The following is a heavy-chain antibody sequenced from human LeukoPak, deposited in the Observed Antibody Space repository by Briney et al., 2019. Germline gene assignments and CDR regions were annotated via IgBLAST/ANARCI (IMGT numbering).Heavy chain of an antibody. CDR3: AQGGRLLDY. CDR1: GFTFSNYG. Sequence: GGSLRLSGAASGFTFSNYGMSWVRQAPGKGLDWVSTIINTGGSTFYVDSVKGRFTISRDNSKNTLYLQMNSLRAEDTAIYYCAQGGRLLDYWGQGTLVTVSS. D-gene: IGHD1-26*01. J-gene: IGHJ4*02. CDR2: IINTGGST. V-gene: IGHV3-23*01.